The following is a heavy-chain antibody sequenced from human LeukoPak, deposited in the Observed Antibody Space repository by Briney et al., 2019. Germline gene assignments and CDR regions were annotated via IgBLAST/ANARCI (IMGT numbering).Heavy chain of an antibody. D-gene: IGHD1-26*01. CDR2: IYHSGST. Sequence: PSETLSLTCAVSGYSISSGYYWGWIRQPPGKGLEWIGSIYHSGSTYYNPSLKSRVTISVDTSKNQFSLKLSSVTAADTAVYYCARDEWDLDYWGQGTPVTVSS. CDR1: GYSISSGYY. CDR3: ARDEWDLDY. J-gene: IGHJ4*02. V-gene: IGHV4-38-2*02.